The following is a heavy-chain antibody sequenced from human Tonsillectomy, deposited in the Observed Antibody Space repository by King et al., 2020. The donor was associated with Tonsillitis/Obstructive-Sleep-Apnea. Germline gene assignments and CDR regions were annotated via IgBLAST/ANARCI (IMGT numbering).Heavy chain of an antibody. CDR3: ARERRMKYYMDV. J-gene: IGHJ6*03. V-gene: IGHV3-30*03. Sequence: VQLVESGGGVVQPGRSLRLSCAASGFTFSEYGMYWVRQAPGKGLDWVAAISRDGSSKFYSDSVRGRFAISRDNSKSTLYLQLNSVTAGDTALYYCARERRMKYYMDVWGKGTTGTVSS. CDR1: GFTFSEYG. D-gene: IGHD2/OR15-2a*01. CDR2: ISRDGSSK.